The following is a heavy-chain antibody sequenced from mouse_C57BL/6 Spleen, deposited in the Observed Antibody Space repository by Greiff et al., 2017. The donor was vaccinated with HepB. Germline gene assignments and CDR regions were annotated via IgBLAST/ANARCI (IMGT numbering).Heavy chain of an antibody. V-gene: IGHV1-26*01. CDR3: ARRGYYGPGDY. CDR2: INPNNGGT. Sequence: VQLQQSGPELVKPGASVKISCKASGYTFTDYYMNWVKQSHGKSLEWIGDINPNNGGTSYNQKFKGKATLTVDKSSSTAYMELRSLTSEDSAVYYCARRGYYGPGDYWGQGITLTVSS. D-gene: IGHD1-2*01. CDR1: GYTFTDYY. J-gene: IGHJ2*01.